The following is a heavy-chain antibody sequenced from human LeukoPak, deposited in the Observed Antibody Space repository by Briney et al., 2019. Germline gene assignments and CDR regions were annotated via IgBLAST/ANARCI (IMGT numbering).Heavy chain of an antibody. CDR1: GYSFASYW. V-gene: IGHV5-51*01. J-gene: IGHJ4*02. CDR3: ARQRGDCSSTSCYSAY. CDR2: IYPGDSDT. Sequence: GESLKISCKGSGYSFASYWIAWVRQMPGKGLEWMGIIYPGDSDTRYSPSFQGQDTISADKSISTAYLQWSSLKASDTAIYYCARQRGDCSSTSCYSAYWGQGTLVTVSS. D-gene: IGHD2-2*01.